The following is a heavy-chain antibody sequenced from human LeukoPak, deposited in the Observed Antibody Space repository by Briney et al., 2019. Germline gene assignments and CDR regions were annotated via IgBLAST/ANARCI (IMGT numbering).Heavy chain of an antibody. CDR2: ISAYNGNT. CDR1: GYTFTDYY. V-gene: IGHV1-18*04. CDR3: ARDVGDGDYFDY. Sequence: ASVKVSCKVSGYTFTDYYMHWVQQAPGQGLEWMGWISAYNGNTNYAQKLQGRVTMTTDTSTSTAYMELRSLRSDDTAVYYCARDVGDGDYFDYWGQGTLVTVSS. J-gene: IGHJ4*02. D-gene: IGHD4-17*01.